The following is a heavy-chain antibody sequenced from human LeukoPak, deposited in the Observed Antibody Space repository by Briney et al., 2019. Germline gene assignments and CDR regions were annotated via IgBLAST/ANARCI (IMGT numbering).Heavy chain of an antibody. CDR1: GYTFTSYG. J-gene: IGHJ4*02. CDR3: ARVLHDYGDYWLWGY. V-gene: IGHV1-8*02. CDR2: MNPNSGNT. Sequence: ASVKVSCKASGYTFTSYGISWVRQATGQGLEWMGWMNPNSGNTGYAQKFQGRVTMTRNTSISTAYMELSSLRSEDTAVYYCARVLHDYGDYWLWGYWGQGTLVTVSS. D-gene: IGHD4-17*01.